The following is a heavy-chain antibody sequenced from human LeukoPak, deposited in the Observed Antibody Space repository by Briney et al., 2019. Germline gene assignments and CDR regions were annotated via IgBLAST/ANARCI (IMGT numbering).Heavy chain of an antibody. V-gene: IGHV4-59*01. CDR3: ARDLGPGDYFDY. Sequence: SETLSLTCAVYGGSFSGYYWSWIRQPPGKGLEWIGYIYYSGSTNYNPSLKSRVTISVDTSKNQFSLKLSSVTAADTAVYYCARDLGPGDYFDYWGQGTLVTVSS. CDR1: GGSFSGYY. D-gene: IGHD3-10*01. J-gene: IGHJ4*02. CDR2: IYYSGST.